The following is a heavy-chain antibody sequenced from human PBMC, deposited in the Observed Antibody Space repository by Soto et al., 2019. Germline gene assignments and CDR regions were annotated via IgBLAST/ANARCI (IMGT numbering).Heavy chain of an antibody. Sequence: GGSLRLSCAASGFTFSSYSMNWVRQAPGKGLEWVSSISSSSSYIYYADSVKGRFTISRDNAKNSLYLQMNSLRAEDTAVYYCARDMVAGTDAFDIWGQGTMVTVSS. CDR2: ISSSSSYI. CDR3: ARDMVAGTDAFDI. CDR1: GFTFSSYS. D-gene: IGHD6-19*01. J-gene: IGHJ3*02. V-gene: IGHV3-21*01.